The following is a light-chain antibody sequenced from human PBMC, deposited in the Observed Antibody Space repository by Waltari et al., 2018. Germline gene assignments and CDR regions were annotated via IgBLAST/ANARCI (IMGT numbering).Light chain of an antibody. CDR1: SRDVGGYHY. Sequence: QSALTQPRSVSGSPGQSVTISCTGTSRDVGGYHYVSWFQQHPGKVPKLLIYDVSERPSHFPDRFSGSKSANTASLTISGLQTEDEADYYCCSFAGSYTFVFGTGTRVTVL. CDR3: CSFAGSYTFV. V-gene: IGLV2-11*01. CDR2: DVS. J-gene: IGLJ1*01.